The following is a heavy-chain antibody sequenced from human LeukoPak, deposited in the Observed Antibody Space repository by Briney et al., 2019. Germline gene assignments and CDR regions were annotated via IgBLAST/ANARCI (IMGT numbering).Heavy chain of an antibody. V-gene: IGHV3-53*01. D-gene: IGHD4/OR15-4a*01. Sequence: GGSLRLSCATSGFTFSSYGMNWVRQAPGKGLEWVSFIYSDNTHYSDSVKGRFTISRDNSKNTLYLQMNSLRAEDTAVYYCARRAGAYSHPYDYWGQGTLVTVSS. CDR3: ARRAGAYSHPYDY. J-gene: IGHJ4*02. CDR1: GFTFSSYG. CDR2: IYSDNT.